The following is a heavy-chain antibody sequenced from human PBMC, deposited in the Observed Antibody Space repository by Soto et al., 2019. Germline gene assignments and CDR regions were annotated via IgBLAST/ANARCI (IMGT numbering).Heavy chain of an antibody. CDR3: AKDSGGMITFGGVIVTPPFDY. D-gene: IGHD3-16*02. Sequence: PGGSLRLSCAASGFTFSSYAMSWVRQAPGKGLEWVSAISGSGGSTYYADSVKGRFTISRDNSKNTLYLQMNSLRAEDTAVYYCAKDSGGMITFGGVIVTPPFDYWGQGTLVTVS. CDR2: ISGSGGST. V-gene: IGHV3-23*01. CDR1: GFTFSSYA. J-gene: IGHJ4*02.